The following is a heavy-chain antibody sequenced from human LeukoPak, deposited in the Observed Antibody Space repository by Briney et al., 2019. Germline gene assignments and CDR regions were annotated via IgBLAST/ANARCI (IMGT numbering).Heavy chain of an antibody. CDR2: IYHDGST. Sequence: SETLSFTCAVSGGSISSNNWWIWVRQSPEKGLEWIGEIYHDGSTNHNPSLKSRVTISMDKSKNQLSLKLNLVAAADTAVYYCARDPRPGYYYDIRWGQGTLVTVSS. CDR3: ARDPRPGYYYDIR. D-gene: IGHD3-22*01. CDR1: GGSISSNNW. J-gene: IGHJ4*02. V-gene: IGHV4-4*02.